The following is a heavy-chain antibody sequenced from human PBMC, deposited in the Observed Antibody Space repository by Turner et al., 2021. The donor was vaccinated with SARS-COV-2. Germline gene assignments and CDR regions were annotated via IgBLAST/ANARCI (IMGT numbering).Heavy chain of an antibody. CDR1: GGTLRRYA. J-gene: IGHJ6*02. Sequence: QVQLVQSGAEVRKPGSSVKVSCTASGGTLRRYAISWVRQAPGQGLDWMGGIIPIFGTANSAQKFQGRVTITADDSTSTAYMEFSSLRSEDTAVYYCASGNYYDSSGYTLGHAGYYYGMDVWGQGTTVTVSS. V-gene: IGHV1-69*01. D-gene: IGHD3-22*01. CDR2: IIPIFGTA. CDR3: ASGNYYDSSGYTLGHAGYYYGMDV.